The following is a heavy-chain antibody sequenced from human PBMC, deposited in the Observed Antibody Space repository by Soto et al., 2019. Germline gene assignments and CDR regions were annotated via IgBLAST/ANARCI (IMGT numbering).Heavy chain of an antibody. J-gene: IGHJ5*02. Sequence: QITLKESGPTLVEPTQTLTLTCAFSGFSLSTNGVGVGWIRQPPGKALEWLAFIYWDDDKRYSPSLRTRLTIFEDTSINQVVLIMTNMEPVDTVTYYCAYRQAYRSSWDYGWFDPWGQGTLVTVSS. CDR3: AYRQAYRSSWDYGWFDP. D-gene: IGHD6-13*01. CDR1: GFSLSTNGVG. CDR2: IYWDDDK. V-gene: IGHV2-5*02.